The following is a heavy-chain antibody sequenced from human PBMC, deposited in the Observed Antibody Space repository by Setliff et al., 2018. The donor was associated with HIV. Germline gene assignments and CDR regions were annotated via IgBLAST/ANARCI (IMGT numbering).Heavy chain of an antibody. CDR1: GFTFSSYS. CDR3: ARAPGGSSQLWFSDY. J-gene: IGHJ4*02. Sequence: PGGSLRLSCAASGFTFSSYSMNWVRQAPGKGLEWVSSISSSSSYIYYADSVKGRLTISRDNAKNSLYLQMNSLRAEDTAVYYCARAPGGSSQLWFSDYWGQGTLVTVSS. V-gene: IGHV3-21*01. D-gene: IGHD5-18*01. CDR2: ISSSSSYI.